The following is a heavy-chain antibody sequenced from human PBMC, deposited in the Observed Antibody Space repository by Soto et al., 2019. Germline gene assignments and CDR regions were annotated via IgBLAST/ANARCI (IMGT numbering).Heavy chain of an antibody. J-gene: IGHJ4*02. CDR3: ANNTFSGFSYAAFDN. D-gene: IGHD5-18*01. CDR1: GFTISSYA. V-gene: IGHV3-23*01. Sequence: PGGSLRLSCAASGFTISSYAMTWVRQAPGKGLEWVSAISGSGASIYNADPVKGRFTISRDNSKNTLYLQMNSLRAGDTAVYFCANNTFSGFSYAAFDNWGQGTLVTVSS. CDR2: ISGSGASI.